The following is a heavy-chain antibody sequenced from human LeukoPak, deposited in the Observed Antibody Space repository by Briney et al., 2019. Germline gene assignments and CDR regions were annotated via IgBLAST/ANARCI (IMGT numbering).Heavy chain of an antibody. V-gene: IGHV3-74*01. CDR1: GFTFSSYW. Sequence: PGGSLRLSCAASGFTFSSYWMHWVRQAPGKGLVWVSRINNDGSNTNYADSVKGRFTISRGNAKNTLYLQMNSLRAEDTAVYYCGRLAMIRGVIVDYWGQGTLVTVSS. CDR2: INNDGSNT. CDR3: GRLAMIRGVIVDY. J-gene: IGHJ4*02. D-gene: IGHD3-10*01.